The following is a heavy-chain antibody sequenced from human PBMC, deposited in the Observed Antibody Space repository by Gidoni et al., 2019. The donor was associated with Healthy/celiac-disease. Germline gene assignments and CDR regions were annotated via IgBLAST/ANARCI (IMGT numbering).Heavy chain of an antibody. CDR1: GGSFSGYY. J-gene: IGHJ4*02. CDR2: INHSGST. Sequence: QVQLQQWGAGLLKPSETLSLTCAVYGGSFSGYYWSWIRQPPGKGLEWIGEINHSGSTNYNPSLKSRVTTSVDTSKNQFSLKLSSVTAADTAVYYCARVDSSSWYSVGRGHYFDYWGQGTLVTVSS. V-gene: IGHV4-34*01. D-gene: IGHD6-13*01. CDR3: ARVDSSSWYSVGRGHYFDY.